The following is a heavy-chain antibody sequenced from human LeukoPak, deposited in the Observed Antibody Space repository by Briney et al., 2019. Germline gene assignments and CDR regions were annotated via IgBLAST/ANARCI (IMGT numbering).Heavy chain of an antibody. J-gene: IGHJ6*03. CDR2: IYTSGTT. Sequence: KTSETLSLTCTVSGGSISSDNYYWSWIRQPAGKGLEWIGRIYTSGTTNYNPSLKSRVTISVDKSKNQFSLKLNSVTAADTAAYYCAREPAYYYGSESPNYYYMDVWGKGTTVTVSS. V-gene: IGHV4-61*02. CDR1: GGSISSDNYY. D-gene: IGHD3-10*01. CDR3: AREPAYYYGSESPNYYYMDV.